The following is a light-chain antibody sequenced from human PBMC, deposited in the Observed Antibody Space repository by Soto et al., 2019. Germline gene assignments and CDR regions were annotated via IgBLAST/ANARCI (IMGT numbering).Light chain of an antibody. CDR1: QSVSSY. CDR2: DAS. Sequence: EIVLTQSPATLSLSPGERATLSCRASQSVSSYLAWYQQKPGQAPRLLIYDASNRATGIPSRFSGSGSGTGFTLTITSLQPEDFAVYYCQQRSNRPPITFGQGTRLEI. CDR3: QQRSNRPPIT. J-gene: IGKJ5*01. V-gene: IGKV3-11*01.